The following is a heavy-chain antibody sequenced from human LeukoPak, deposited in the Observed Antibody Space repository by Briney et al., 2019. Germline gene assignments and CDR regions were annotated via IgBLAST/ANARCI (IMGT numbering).Heavy chain of an antibody. Sequence: PGGSLRLSCVASGFTFTNAYMNWVRQAPGKGLEWVGRMKGKTDGGTTDYVAPVRGRFTISRDDSKNTLYLQMNSLKTEDTAVYYCASHANVWLLGNWGQGTLVTVSS. D-gene: IGHD1-1*01. J-gene: IGHJ4*02. CDR1: GFTFTNAY. CDR3: ASHANVWLLGN. CDR2: MKGKTDGGTT. V-gene: IGHV3-15*01.